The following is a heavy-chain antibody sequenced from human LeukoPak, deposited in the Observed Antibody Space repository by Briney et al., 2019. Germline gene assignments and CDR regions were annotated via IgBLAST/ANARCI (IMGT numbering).Heavy chain of an antibody. CDR3: VYDSSGYYYNFDY. J-gene: IGHJ4*02. CDR1: GGSISSSSYY. D-gene: IGHD3-22*01. V-gene: IGHV4-39*02. CDR2: IYYSGST. Sequence: PSETLSLTCTVSGGSISSSSYYWGWIRQPPGKGLEWIGSIYYSGSTYYNPSLKSRVTISVDTSKNHLSLKLTSVTAADTAMYYCVYDSSGYYYNFDYWGQGILVTVSS.